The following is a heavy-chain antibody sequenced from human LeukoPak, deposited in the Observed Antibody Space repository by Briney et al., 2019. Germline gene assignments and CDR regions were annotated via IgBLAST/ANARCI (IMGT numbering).Heavy chain of an antibody. Sequence: WIRQPPGKGLEWVGRIKSKTDGGTTDYAAPVKGRFTISRDDSKNTLYLQMNSLKTEDTAVYYCTTGDTMVRGVIAPYYYYYMDVWGKGTTVTISS. J-gene: IGHJ6*03. D-gene: IGHD3-10*01. CDR2: IKSKTDGGTT. CDR3: TTGDTMVRGVIAPYYYYYMDV. V-gene: IGHV3-15*01.